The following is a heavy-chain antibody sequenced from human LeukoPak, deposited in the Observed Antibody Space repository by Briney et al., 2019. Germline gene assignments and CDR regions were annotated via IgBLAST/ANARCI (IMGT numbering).Heavy chain of an antibody. D-gene: IGHD6-13*01. V-gene: IGHV4-59*08. CDR2: IYYSGST. CDR3: ARHRIANNWFDP. Sequence: SETLSFTCTVSGGSISSYYWSWIRQPPGKGLEWIGYIYYSGSTNYNPSLKSRVTISVDTSKNQFSLKLSSVTAADTAVYYCARHRIANNWFDPWGQGTLVTVSS. J-gene: IGHJ5*02. CDR1: GGSISSYY.